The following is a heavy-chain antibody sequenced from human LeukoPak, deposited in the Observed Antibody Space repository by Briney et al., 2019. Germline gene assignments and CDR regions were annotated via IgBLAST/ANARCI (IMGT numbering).Heavy chain of an antibody. CDR1: GGSISSGSYY. Sequence: SETLSLTCTVSGGSISSGSYYWSWIRQPAGKGLEWIGEIYRSGSTNYNPSLKSRVTISVDKSKNQFSLILTSVTAADTAVYYCTSNDYYCLDYWGQGTLVTVSS. CDR2: IYRSGST. V-gene: IGHV4-61*10. D-gene: IGHD1-26*01. CDR3: TSNDYYCLDY. J-gene: IGHJ4*02.